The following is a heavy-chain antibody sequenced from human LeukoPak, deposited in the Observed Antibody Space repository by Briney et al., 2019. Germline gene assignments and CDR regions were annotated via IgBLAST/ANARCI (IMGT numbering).Heavy chain of an antibody. CDR2: INHSGST. CDR3: ARGGMVREALDV. J-gene: IGHJ6*02. Sequence: SETLSLTCAVYGGSFSGYYWSWVRQPPGKGLERVGEINHSGSTNYNPSLKSRVTISVDTSKNQFSLKLSSVTAADTAVYYCARGGMVREALDVWGQGTTVTVSS. V-gene: IGHV4-34*01. CDR1: GGSFSGYY. D-gene: IGHD3-10*01.